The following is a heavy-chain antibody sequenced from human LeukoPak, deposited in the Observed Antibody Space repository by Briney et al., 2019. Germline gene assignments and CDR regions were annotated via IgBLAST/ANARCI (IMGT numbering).Heavy chain of an antibody. CDR3: ARVNFWSGYYHFDY. CDR1: GFNFNNYN. CDR2: ISSSSSYI. Sequence: GGSLRLSCAASGFNFNNYNMNWVRQAPGKGLEWVSSISSSSSYIYYADSVKGRFTISRDNAKNSLYLQMNSLRAEDTAVYYCARVNFWSGYYHFDYWGQGTLVTVSS. D-gene: IGHD3-3*01. V-gene: IGHV3-21*01. J-gene: IGHJ4*02.